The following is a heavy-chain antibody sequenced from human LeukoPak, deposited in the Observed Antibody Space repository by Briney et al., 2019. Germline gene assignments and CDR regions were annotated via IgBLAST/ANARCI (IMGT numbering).Heavy chain of an antibody. CDR3: AGRTRYSSSSGGFDY. CDR1: GFIFSSYA. V-gene: IGHV4-4*09. CDR2: IYTSGST. Sequence: PGGSLRLSCAAPGFIFSSYAMIWVRQARGKGLEWIGYIYTSGSTNYNPSLKSRVTISVDTSKNQFSLKLSSVTAADTAVYYCAGRTRYSSSSGGFDYWGQGTLVTVSS. J-gene: IGHJ4*02. D-gene: IGHD6-6*01.